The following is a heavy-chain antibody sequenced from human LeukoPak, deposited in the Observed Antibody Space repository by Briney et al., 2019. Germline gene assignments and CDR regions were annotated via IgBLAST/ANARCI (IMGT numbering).Heavy chain of an antibody. J-gene: IGHJ4*02. V-gene: IGHV1-2*02. CDR3: ARASDYYDSSGYYDY. CDR1: GYTFTGYY. Sequence: ASVKVSCKASGYTFTGYYMHWVRQAPGQGLEWMGWINPNSGGTNYAQKFQGRVTMTRDTSISTAYMELSRLRSDDTAVYYCARASDYYDSSGYYDYWGQGTLVTASS. D-gene: IGHD3-22*01. CDR2: INPNSGGT.